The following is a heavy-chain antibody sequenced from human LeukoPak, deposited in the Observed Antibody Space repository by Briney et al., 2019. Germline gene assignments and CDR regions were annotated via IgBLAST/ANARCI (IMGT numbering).Heavy chain of an antibody. CDR2: INPNSGGT. CDR1: GYTFTGYY. CDR3: ARDKNVLNILTGYYTPPNWFDP. V-gene: IGHV1-2*02. J-gene: IGHJ5*02. Sequence: ASVKVSCKASGYTFTGYYMHWVRQAPGQGLEWMGWINPNSGGTNYAQKFQGRVTMTRDTSISTAYMELSRLRSDDTAVYYCARDKNVLNILTGYYTPPNWFDPWGQGTLVTVSS. D-gene: IGHD3-9*01.